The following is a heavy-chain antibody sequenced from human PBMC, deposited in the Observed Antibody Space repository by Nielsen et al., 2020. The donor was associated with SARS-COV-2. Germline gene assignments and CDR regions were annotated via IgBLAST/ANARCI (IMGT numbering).Heavy chain of an antibody. CDR2: IKQDGSEK. CDR3: ARVVNVYSSSTPVYYYYYGMDV. CDR1: GFTFSSYW. Sequence: GGFLRLSCAASGFTFSSYWMSWVRQAPGKGLEWVANIKQDGSEKYYVDSVKGRFTISRDNAKNSLYLQMNSLRAEDTAVYYCARVVNVYSSSTPVYYYYYGMDVWGQGTTVTVSS. J-gene: IGHJ6*02. D-gene: IGHD6-6*01. V-gene: IGHV3-7*05.